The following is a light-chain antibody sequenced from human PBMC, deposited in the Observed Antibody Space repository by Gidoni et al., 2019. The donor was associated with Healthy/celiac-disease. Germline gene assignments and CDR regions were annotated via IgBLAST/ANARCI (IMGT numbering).Light chain of an antibody. CDR2: DVT. Sequence: QAALTQPASVSGSPGQSITISCTGTSSDIGRYHYVSWYQQHPGKAPKLMLYDVTNRPSGISNRFSGSKSGNTASLTISGLQAEDEADYYCCSYTNRGTPLYVLGTGTKVTVL. J-gene: IGLJ1*01. V-gene: IGLV2-14*03. CDR3: CSYTNRGTPLYV. CDR1: SSDIGRYHY.